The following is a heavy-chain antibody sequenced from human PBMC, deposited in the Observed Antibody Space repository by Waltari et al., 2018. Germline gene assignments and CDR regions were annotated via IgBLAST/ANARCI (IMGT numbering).Heavy chain of an antibody. CDR2: IRNSGTTV. V-gene: IGHV3-48*01. D-gene: IGHD3-9*01. J-gene: IGHJ3*02. CDR3: AREIRGTGYFPDAFDI. CDR1: GFAFSTYS. Sequence: EVQLVESGGGLVQPGGSLRLSCAASGFAFSTYSMNWVRQAPGEGVEVVSYIRNSGTTVNYAVVVNGRFTIPRDNAQNSLYLQMNSLGAEDTAVYYCAREIRGTGYFPDAFDIWGQGTMVTVSS.